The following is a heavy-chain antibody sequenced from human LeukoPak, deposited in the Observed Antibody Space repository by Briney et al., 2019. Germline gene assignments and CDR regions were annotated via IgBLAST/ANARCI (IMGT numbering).Heavy chain of an antibody. V-gene: IGHV3-23*01. D-gene: IGHD2-2*01. J-gene: IGHJ4*02. CDR1: GFTFSDYA. Sequence: GGSLRLSCAASGFTFSDYAMSWVRQAPGKGLEWGSAISSGGDTYYAESVKCRFTISRDNSKNTLSLQMSSLRAEDTAVYYCTKRGCSSTTCYSNCWGQGTLVTVAS. CDR2: ISSGGDT. CDR3: TKRGCSSTTCYSNC.